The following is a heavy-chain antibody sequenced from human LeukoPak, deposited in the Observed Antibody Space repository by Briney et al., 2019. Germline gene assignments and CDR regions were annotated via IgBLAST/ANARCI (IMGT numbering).Heavy chain of an antibody. D-gene: IGHD2-15*01. V-gene: IGHV3-23*01. Sequence: GGSLRLSCAASGFTFSSYAMSWVRQAPGKGLEWVSAISGSGGSTYYADSMKGRFTISRDNSKNTLYLQMNSLRAEDTAVYYCAKDWAVVVVAARYFDYWGQGTLVTVSS. CDR1: GFTFSSYA. CDR3: AKDWAVVVVAARYFDY. CDR2: ISGSGGST. J-gene: IGHJ4*02.